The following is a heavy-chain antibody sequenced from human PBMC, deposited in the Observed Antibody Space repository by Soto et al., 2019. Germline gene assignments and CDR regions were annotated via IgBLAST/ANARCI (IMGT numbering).Heavy chain of an antibody. Sequence: QVQLVQSGAEVKKPGSSVKVSCKASGGTFSSYAISWVRQAPGQGLEWMGGIIPIFGTANYAQKFQGRVTITADESTSTDYRERSSLRSEDTAVYYCAGAEPGYSGYDHYYYYGMDVWGQGPTVTVSS. CDR1: GGTFSSYA. CDR3: AGAEPGYSGYDHYYYYGMDV. V-gene: IGHV1-69*12. CDR2: IIPIFGTA. J-gene: IGHJ6*02. D-gene: IGHD5-12*01.